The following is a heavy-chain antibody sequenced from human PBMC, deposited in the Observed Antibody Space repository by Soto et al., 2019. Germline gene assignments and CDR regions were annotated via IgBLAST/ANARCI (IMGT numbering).Heavy chain of an antibody. CDR3: AKDGLGYCSSTSCYTGFDY. J-gene: IGHJ4*02. Sequence: LRLSCAASGFTFSSYGMHWVRQAPGKGLEWVAVISYDGSNKYYADSVKGRFTISRDNSKNTLYLQMNSLRAEDTAVYYCAKDGLGYCSSTSCYTGFDYWGQGTLVTVSS. CDR2: ISYDGSNK. CDR1: GFTFSSYG. D-gene: IGHD2-2*02. V-gene: IGHV3-30*18.